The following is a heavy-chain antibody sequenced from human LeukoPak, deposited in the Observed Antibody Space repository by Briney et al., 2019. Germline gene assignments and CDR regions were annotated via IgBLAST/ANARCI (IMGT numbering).Heavy chain of an antibody. CDR1: GFTLSSYG. D-gene: IGHD2-8*02. J-gene: IGHJ4*02. Sequence: PGGSLRLSCAASGFTLSSYGMHWVRQAPGKGLEWVAFIRYDGSNKYYADSVKGRFTISRDNAKHSVYLQMNSLRAEDTAVYYCASGWGPMVVSYWGQGALVTVSS. V-gene: IGHV3-30*02. CDR3: ASGWGPMVVSY. CDR2: IRYDGSNK.